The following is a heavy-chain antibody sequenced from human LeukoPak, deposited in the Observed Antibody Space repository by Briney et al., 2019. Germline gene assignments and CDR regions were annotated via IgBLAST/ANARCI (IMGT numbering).Heavy chain of an antibody. CDR2: ISPGSSTI. D-gene: IGHD2-8*01. Sequence: RGSLRLSCAASGFAFSTYSMIWVRQAPGKGLEWVSYISPGSSTIYYADFAKGRFTISRDDGEKSLYLQMNPLRAEDTAVYYCATQAWRTHGAGGYHDDCWGHGTLVTVSS. V-gene: IGHV3-48*01. CDR3: ATQAWRTHGAGGYHDDC. J-gene: IGHJ4*01. CDR1: GFAFSTYS.